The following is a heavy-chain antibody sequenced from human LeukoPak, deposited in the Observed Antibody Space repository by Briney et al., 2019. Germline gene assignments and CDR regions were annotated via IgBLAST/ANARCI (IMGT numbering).Heavy chain of an antibody. D-gene: IGHD4-23*01. CDR1: GFTFSSYG. CDR3: AYGGKSDRFDY. Sequence: GRSLRLSCAASGFTFSSYGMHWVRQASGKGLEWVAVIWYDGSDKYYADSVKGRFTISRDNSKNVLYLQMNSLRAEDTAVYYCAYGGKSDRFDYWGQGTLVTVSS. J-gene: IGHJ4*02. V-gene: IGHV3-33*01. CDR2: IWYDGSDK.